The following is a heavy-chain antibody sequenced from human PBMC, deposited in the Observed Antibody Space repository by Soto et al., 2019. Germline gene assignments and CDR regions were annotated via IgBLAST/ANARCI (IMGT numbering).Heavy chain of an antibody. CDR1: GDSVSSGNYF. D-gene: IGHD6-19*01. CDR2: VYYSGGT. J-gene: IGHJ5*02. CDR3: ARDRVQWLGHNWFDP. V-gene: IGHV4-61*01. Sequence: TSETLSLTCTVSGDSVSSGNYFWSWIRQPPGKELEWIGYVYYSGGTNYNPPLKSRVTMSVDTSKNQFSLKLTSVTGADTAVYYCARDRVQWLGHNWFDPWGQGTLVTVSS.